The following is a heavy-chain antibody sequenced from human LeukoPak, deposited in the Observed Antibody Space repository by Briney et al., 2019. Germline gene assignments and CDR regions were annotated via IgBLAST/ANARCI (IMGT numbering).Heavy chain of an antibody. Sequence: PRGGSLRLSCAASGFTFSSHWMHWVRQAPGRGLVWVSRIKSDGNSANYADFVEGRFTISRDNAKNTVYLQINSLRAEDTAVYYCARGAAYAYYFDLWGQGTLVTVSS. D-gene: IGHD2-15*01. V-gene: IGHV3-74*01. CDR2: IKSDGNSA. CDR1: GFTFSSHW. J-gene: IGHJ4*02. CDR3: ARGAAYAYYFDL.